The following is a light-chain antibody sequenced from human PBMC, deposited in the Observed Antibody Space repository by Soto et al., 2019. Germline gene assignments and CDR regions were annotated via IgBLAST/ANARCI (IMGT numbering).Light chain of an antibody. CDR1: QGISSY. V-gene: IGKV1-9*01. CDR3: QQLNGYPLT. CDR2: SAS. Sequence: DIQLTQSPSFLSASVGDRVTITCRASQGISSYLAWYQQKPGKAPKLLIYSASTLQSGVPSRFSGSGSGTEFTLTISSLQPEDFATYYCQQLNGYPLTFGPGTKVDNK. J-gene: IGKJ3*01.